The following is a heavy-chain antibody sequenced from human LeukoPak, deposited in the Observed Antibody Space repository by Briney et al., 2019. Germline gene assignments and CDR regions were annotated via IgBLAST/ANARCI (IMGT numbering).Heavy chain of an antibody. CDR1: GFTFSSHA. V-gene: IGHV3-23*01. Sequence: PGGSLRLSCAASGFTFSSHAMTWVRQAPGKGLEWVSGISGGGDYPYYAHSVKGRFTISRDNSNNTLDLQMSSLRAEDTAVYYCAKLVGIDALTGIDYWGPGTLVTVSS. CDR2: ISGGGDYP. J-gene: IGHJ4*02. D-gene: IGHD1-26*01. CDR3: AKLVGIDALTGIDY.